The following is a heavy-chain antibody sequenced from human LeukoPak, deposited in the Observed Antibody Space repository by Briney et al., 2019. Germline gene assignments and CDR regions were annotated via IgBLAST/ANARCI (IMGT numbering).Heavy chain of an antibody. V-gene: IGHV3-30*04. CDR1: GFTFSSYA. J-gene: IGHJ4*02. Sequence: PGRSLRLSCAASGFTFSSYAMHWVRQAPGKGLEWVAVISYDGSNKYYADSVKGRFTISRDNAKNSLYLQMNSLRAEDTALYYCARDVPVTTGYFDYWGQGTLVTVSS. D-gene: IGHD4-17*01. CDR2: ISYDGSNK. CDR3: ARDVPVTTGYFDY.